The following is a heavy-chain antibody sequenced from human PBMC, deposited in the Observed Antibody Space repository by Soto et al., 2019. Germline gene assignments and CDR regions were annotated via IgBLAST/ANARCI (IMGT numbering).Heavy chain of an antibody. Sequence: ASVKVSCKASGYTFFTYDISWVRQAPGQGLEWMGWISTYSGDTKYAQKFQGRVTMTTDTSTTTAYLELRSLRSDDTAVYYCARHHVPTTSENWFDPWGQGTLLTVSS. CDR3: ARHHVPTTSENWFDP. J-gene: IGHJ5*02. CDR2: ISTYSGDT. D-gene: IGHD5-12*01. CDR1: GYTFFTYD. V-gene: IGHV1-18*01.